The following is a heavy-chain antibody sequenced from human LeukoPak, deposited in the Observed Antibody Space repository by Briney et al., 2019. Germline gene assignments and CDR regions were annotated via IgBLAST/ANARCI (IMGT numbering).Heavy chain of an antibody. D-gene: IGHD6-13*01. CDR3: ARTVAEGSSWYPLYYYYGMDV. J-gene: IGHJ6*02. CDR2: MNPNSGNT. CDR1: GYTFTSYD. V-gene: IGHV1-8*01. Sequence: ASVKASCKASGYTFTSYDINWVRQATGQGLEWMGWMNPNSGNTGYAQKFQGRVTMTRNTSISTAYMELSSLRSEDTAVYYCARTVAEGSSWYPLYYYYGMDVWGQGTTVTVSS.